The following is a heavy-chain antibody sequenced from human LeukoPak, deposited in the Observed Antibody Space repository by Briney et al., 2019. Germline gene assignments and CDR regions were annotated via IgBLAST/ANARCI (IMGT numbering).Heavy chain of an antibody. D-gene: IGHD5-24*01. V-gene: IGHV5-51*01. Sequence: GESLKISCKGSGYSFTSYWIGWVRQMPGKGLEWMGIIHPGDSDTRYSPSFQGRVTISADKSISTAYLQWSSLKASDTAMYYCARRVEGSGYNADYWGQGTLVTVSS. CDR1: GYSFTSYW. CDR3: ARRVEGSGYNADY. J-gene: IGHJ4*02. CDR2: IHPGDSDT.